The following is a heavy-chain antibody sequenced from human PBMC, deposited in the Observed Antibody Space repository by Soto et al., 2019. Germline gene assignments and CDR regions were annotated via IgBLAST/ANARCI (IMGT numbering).Heavy chain of an antibody. CDR2: LKSETDGGTT. J-gene: IGHJ1*01. CDR3: TLGRDYGASEYFQH. D-gene: IGHD2-21*01. Sequence: LRLSCAASGFTFNNAWMTWVRQAPGKGLEWFGRLKSETDGGTTDYAAPVKGRFTISRDDSKNTLCLQVNSLKTEDTAVYYCTLGRDYGASEYFQHWGPGTLVTVSS. V-gene: IGHV3-15*01. CDR1: GFTFNNAW.